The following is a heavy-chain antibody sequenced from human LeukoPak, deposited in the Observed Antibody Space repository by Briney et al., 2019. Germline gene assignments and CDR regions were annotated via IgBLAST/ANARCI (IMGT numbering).Heavy chain of an antibody. V-gene: IGHV1-18*01. J-gene: IGHJ4*02. Sequence: ASVKVSCKASGYTFTSYGISWVRQAPRQGLEWMGWISAYNGNTNYAQKLQGRVTMTTDTSTSTAYMELRSLRSDDTAVYYCARDGVYDSSGYYSYYFDYWGQGTLVTVSS. CDR3: ARDGVYDSSGYYSYYFDY. CDR2: ISAYNGNT. D-gene: IGHD3-22*01. CDR1: GYTFTSYG.